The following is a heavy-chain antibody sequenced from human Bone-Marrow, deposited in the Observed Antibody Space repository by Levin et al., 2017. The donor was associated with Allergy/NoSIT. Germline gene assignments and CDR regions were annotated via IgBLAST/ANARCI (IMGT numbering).Heavy chain of an antibody. CDR1: GGSVNNSNYY. CDR2: MYYNGRT. V-gene: IGHV4-61*01. Sequence: GSLRLSCSVSGGSVNNSNYYWSWVRQPPGKGLEWVGYMYYNGRTNYNPSLKSRVTISIDTSKNQFSLRLSSVTAADTAVYYCARFSYDYVWGSFPPDPTSSEEFDYWGQGTLVTVSS. CDR3: ARFSYDYVWGSFPPDPTSSEEFDY. D-gene: IGHD3-16*01. J-gene: IGHJ4*02.